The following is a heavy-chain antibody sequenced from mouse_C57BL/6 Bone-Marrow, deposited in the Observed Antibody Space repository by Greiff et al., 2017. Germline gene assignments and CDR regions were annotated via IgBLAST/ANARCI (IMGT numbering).Heavy chain of an antibody. CDR2: ISSGSSTI. CDR1: GFTFSDYG. Sequence: EVKLVESGGGLVKPGGSLKLSCAASGFTFSDYGMHWVRQAPEKGLEWVAYISSGSSTIYYADTVKGRFTISRDNAKNTLFLQMTSLRSEDTAMYYCARPPTIVTYGSAYWGQGTLVTVSA. V-gene: IGHV5-17*01. J-gene: IGHJ3*01. CDR3: ARPPTIVTYGSAY. D-gene: IGHD2-5*01.